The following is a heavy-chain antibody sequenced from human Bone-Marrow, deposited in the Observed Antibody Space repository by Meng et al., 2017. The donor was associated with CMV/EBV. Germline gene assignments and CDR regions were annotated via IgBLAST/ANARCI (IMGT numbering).Heavy chain of an antibody. Sequence: AGSLRLSCTVSGGSISSSSYYWGWIRQPPGKGLEWMGSIYYSGSTYYNQSLKSRVTISVDTSKNQFSLKLSSVTAADTAVYYCASHEDGYSYGKRWSVFDYWGQGTLVTVSS. J-gene: IGHJ4*02. V-gene: IGHV4-39*01. CDR2: IYYSGST. D-gene: IGHD5-18*01. CDR3: ASHEDGYSYGKRWSVFDY. CDR1: GGSISSSSYY.